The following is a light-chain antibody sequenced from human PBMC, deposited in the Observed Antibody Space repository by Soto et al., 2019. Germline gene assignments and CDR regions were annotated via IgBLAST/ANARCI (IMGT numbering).Light chain of an antibody. V-gene: IGKV1-27*01. CDR1: RTIGTY. Sequence: DFQLTQSPSSLSASVGDRVTITCRASRTIGTYLAWYQQKPGNLPDLLIYAASTLHSGVPSRFSGSGSGTDFTLTISSLQPEDVATYYCQKYNDSLGTFGQGTKGEIK. J-gene: IGKJ1*01. CDR3: QKYNDSLGT. CDR2: AAS.